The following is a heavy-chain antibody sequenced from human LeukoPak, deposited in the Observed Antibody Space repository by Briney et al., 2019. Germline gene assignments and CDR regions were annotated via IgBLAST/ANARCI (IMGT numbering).Heavy chain of an antibody. V-gene: IGHV5-51*01. D-gene: IGHD3-3*01. J-gene: IGHJ3*02. CDR1: GYSFTSYW. CDR3: ASPYYDFWSGYYTGAFDI. Sequence: GESLKISCKGSGYSFTSYWIGWVRQMPGKGLEWMGIIYPGDSDTRYSPSFQGQVTISADKSISTAYLQWSSLKASDTAMYYCASPYYDFWSGYYTGAFDIWGQGTMVTVSS. CDR2: IYPGDSDT.